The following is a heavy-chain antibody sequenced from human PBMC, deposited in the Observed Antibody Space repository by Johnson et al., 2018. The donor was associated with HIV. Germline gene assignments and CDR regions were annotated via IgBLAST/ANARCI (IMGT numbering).Heavy chain of an antibody. CDR2: ISSSGDTT. CDR3: AREPGMVGAFDI. CDR1: GFTFSDYC. V-gene: IGHV3-11*04. J-gene: IGHJ3*02. Sequence: QVQLVESGGALVKPGGSLRLSCAASGFTFSDYCMSWIRQAPGKGLEWISYISSSGDTTYYADSVKGRFTISRDNSKNTLYLQMNSLRAEDTAVYYCAREPGMVGAFDIWGQGTMVTVSS. D-gene: IGHD2-15*01.